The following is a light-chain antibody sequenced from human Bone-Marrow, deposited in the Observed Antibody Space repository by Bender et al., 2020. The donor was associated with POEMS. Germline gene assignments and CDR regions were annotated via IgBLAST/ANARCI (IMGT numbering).Light chain of an antibody. CDR1: WSNVGKYTL. V-gene: IGLV2-14*02. J-gene: IGLJ1*01. CDR3: SSYTTSGSVV. CDR2: GVS. Sequence: QSALTQPASVSASPGQSITITCTGSWSNVGKYTLVSWYQHHPAKAPKLLIYGVSQRASGISNRFSASKSGNTASLTISGLQPQDDGDYFCSSYTTSGSVVFGTGTQVSVL.